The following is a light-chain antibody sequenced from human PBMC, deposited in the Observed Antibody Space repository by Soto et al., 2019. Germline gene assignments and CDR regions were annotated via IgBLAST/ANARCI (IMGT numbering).Light chain of an antibody. J-gene: IGLJ1*01. CDR3: CSYAGFSTVV. V-gene: IGLV2-23*03. CDR1: SSDIGGYNL. CDR2: EGN. Sequence: QSVLTQPASVSGSPGQSITISCTGTSSDIGGYNLVSWYQQHPGRAPKVMMYEGNKRPSRVSNRFSASKSGNTASLTISGLQAEDEADYYCCSYAGFSTVVFGSGTKGTVL.